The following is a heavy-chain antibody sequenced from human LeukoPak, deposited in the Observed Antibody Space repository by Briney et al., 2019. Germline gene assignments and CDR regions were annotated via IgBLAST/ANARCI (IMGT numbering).Heavy chain of an antibody. V-gene: IGHV3-21*04. CDR1: GFTFSSYS. Sequence: PGGSLRLSCAASGFTFSSYSMNWVRQAPGKGLEWVSSISSSSSYIYYADSVKGRFTISRDNAKNSLYLQMNSLRAEDTAVYYCAKEWEGYYGSGSLFDYWGQGTLVTVSS. D-gene: IGHD3-10*01. CDR3: AKEWEGYYGSGSLFDY. CDR2: ISSSSSYI. J-gene: IGHJ4*02.